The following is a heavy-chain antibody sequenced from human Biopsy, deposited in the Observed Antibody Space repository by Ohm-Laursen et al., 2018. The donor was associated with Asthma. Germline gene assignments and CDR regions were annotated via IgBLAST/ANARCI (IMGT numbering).Heavy chain of an antibody. V-gene: IGHV2-5*02. J-gene: IGHJ5*02. D-gene: IGHD3-9*01. CDR3: ALSQDSGFDDHSPSWFDP. CDR2: IYWDDYN. Sequence: TQTLTLTPSFSGFSLRTPGVGVGWIRQSPGKALEWPALIYWDDYNLFRPSLKRRLTITKDPSKNQVVLTMTKMDPVDSGTYYCALSQDSGFDDHSPSWFDPWGQGTLVTVSS. CDR1: GFSLRTPGVG.